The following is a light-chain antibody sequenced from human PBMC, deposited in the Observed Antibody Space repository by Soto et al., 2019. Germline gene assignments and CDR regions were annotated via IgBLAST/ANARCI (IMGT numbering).Light chain of an antibody. J-gene: IGLJ2*01. CDR3: GTWDSSLSAGGNVV. Sequence: QSVLTQPPSVSAAPGQKVTISCSGSSSNIGSNFVSWYQQLPGTAPKLLIYDNNKRPSGIPDRFSGSKSGTSATLGITGLQTGDEADYYCGTWDSSLSAGGNVVFGGGTQLTVL. CDR2: DNN. CDR1: SSNIGSNF. V-gene: IGLV1-51*01.